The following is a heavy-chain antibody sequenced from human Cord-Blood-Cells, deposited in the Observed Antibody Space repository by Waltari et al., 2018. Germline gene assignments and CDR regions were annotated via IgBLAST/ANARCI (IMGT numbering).Heavy chain of an antibody. Sequence: QVQLQESDPGLVKPSQTLSLTCTVSGASISSGGYYWSWIRQHPGKGLEWIGYIYYSGSTYYNPSLKSRVTISVDTSKNQFSLKLSSVTAADTAVYYCAREERFSSTRPDYWGQGTLVTVSS. CDR1: GASISSGGYY. J-gene: IGHJ4*02. CDR3: AREERFSSTRPDY. V-gene: IGHV4-31*03. D-gene: IGHD2-2*01. CDR2: IYYSGST.